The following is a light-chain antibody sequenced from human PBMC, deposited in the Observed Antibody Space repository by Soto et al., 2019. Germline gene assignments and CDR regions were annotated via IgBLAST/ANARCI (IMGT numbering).Light chain of an antibody. CDR3: HQHGNWIT. CDR2: DAS. Sequence: EIVLTQSPATLSLSPGERATLSCRASQSVSSYLAWYQQKPVQAPRLLIYDASNRATGIPARFSASGSGTDFSLTISSLEPEDSAVYYCHQHGNWITVGPGTRLEIK. V-gene: IGKV3-11*01. J-gene: IGKJ5*01. CDR1: QSVSSY.